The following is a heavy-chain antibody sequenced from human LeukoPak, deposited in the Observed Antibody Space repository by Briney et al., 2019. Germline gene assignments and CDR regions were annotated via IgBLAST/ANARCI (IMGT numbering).Heavy chain of an antibody. J-gene: IGHJ4*02. Sequence: GGSLRLSCAASGFTFKSYAMSWVRQAPGKGLEWVSGISGGGGSTYYADSVKSRFTISRDNSKKKLYLQMNSLRAEDTAVYYCAKDSRGYSGYDFDSWGQGSLVTVSS. CDR3: AKDSRGYSGYDFDS. CDR2: ISGGGGST. V-gene: IGHV3-23*01. CDR1: GFTFKSYA. D-gene: IGHD5-12*01.